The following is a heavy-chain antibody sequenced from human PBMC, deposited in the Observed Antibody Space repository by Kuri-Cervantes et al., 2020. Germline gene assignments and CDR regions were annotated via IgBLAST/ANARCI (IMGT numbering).Heavy chain of an antibody. CDR3: ARIPDYYRRRWFDP. CDR1: GGSISSTSYY. Sequence: SETLSLTCTVSGGSISSTSYYWGWIRQPPGKGLEWIGYIYYSGSTYYNPSLKSRVSMSVDTSKNQFSLKLSSVTAVDTAVYYCARIPDYYRRRWFDPWGQGTLVTVSS. J-gene: IGHJ5*02. D-gene: IGHD3-22*01. V-gene: IGHV4-39*07. CDR2: IYYSGST.